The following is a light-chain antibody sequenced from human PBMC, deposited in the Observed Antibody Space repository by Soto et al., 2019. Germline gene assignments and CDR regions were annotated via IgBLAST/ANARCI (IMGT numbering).Light chain of an antibody. CDR3: RQRIEFTYT. V-gene: IGKV2-40*01. CDR1: QSLSDSEDGNTY. Sequence: DIVMTQTPLSLPVTPGEPASISCSCIQSLSDSEDGNTYLDWYLQKPGQSPQLLIYTLSYRASGVLERFSGSGSGTDFTLKIRRVEGEDGGVYYCRQRIEFTYTFGQGTKLEIK. CDR2: TLS. J-gene: IGKJ2*01.